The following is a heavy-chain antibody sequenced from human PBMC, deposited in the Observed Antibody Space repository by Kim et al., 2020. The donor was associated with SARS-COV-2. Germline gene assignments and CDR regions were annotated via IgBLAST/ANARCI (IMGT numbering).Heavy chain of an antibody. CDR2: IYTSGST. CDR3: ARGKFVAARGKSDLHYYYGMDV. Sequence: SETLSLTCTVSGGSISSYYWSWIRQPAGKGLEWIGRIYTSGSTNYNPSLKSRVTMSVDTSKNQFSLKLSSVTAADTAVYYCARGKFVAARGKSDLHYYYGMDVWGQGTTVTVSS. V-gene: IGHV4-4*07. D-gene: IGHD6-6*01. J-gene: IGHJ6*02. CDR1: GGSISSYY.